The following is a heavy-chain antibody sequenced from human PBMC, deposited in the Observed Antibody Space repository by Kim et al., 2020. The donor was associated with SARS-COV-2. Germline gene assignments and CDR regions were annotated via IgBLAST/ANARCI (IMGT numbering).Heavy chain of an antibody. CDR3: ARREEGWLRNYYYYGMDV. Sequence: KSRVTISVDTSKNQFSLKLSSVTAADTAVYYCARREEGWLRNYYYYGMDVWGQGTTVTVSS. D-gene: IGHD3-22*01. J-gene: IGHJ6*02. V-gene: IGHV4-39*01.